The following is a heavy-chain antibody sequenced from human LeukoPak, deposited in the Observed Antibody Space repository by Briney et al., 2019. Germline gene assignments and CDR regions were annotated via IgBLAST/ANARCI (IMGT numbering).Heavy chain of an antibody. CDR2: INPNRWCT. D-gene: IGHD3-10*01. Sequence: ASVKVSCKASGYTSTGYYMHWVRQAPGQGLDGMGCINPNRWCTNYAQKFQGRVTMTRDTSISTAYMELSRLRSDDTAVYYCARMHPYTRLLWFGEDGMDVWGQGTTVTVSS. V-gene: IGHV1-2*02. CDR1: GYTSTGYY. CDR3: ARMHPYTRLLWFGEDGMDV. J-gene: IGHJ6*02.